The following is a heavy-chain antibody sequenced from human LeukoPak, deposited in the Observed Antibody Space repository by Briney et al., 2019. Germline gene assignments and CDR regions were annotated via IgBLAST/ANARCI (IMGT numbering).Heavy chain of an antibody. CDR3: TRTVYSTTWERWFDP. CDR1: GFTFSSYA. CDR2: ISNTGSPI. D-gene: IGHD6-13*01. Sequence: GGSLRLSCAASGFTFSSYAMSWVRQAPGKGLEWVSYISNTGSPIYYADSVKGRFSISRDNARNSLYLQMNSLRGEDTAVYYCTRTVYSTTWERWFDPWGQGTLVTVSS. V-gene: IGHV3-48*04. J-gene: IGHJ5*02.